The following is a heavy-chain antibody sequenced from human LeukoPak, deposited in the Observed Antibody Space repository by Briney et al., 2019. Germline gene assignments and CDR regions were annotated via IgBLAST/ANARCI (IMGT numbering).Heavy chain of an antibody. CDR1: GFTFSSYA. V-gene: IGHV3-23*01. Sequence: GGSLRLSCEVSGFTFSSYAMSWVRQAPGKGLEWVSAISGSGGSTYYADSVKGRFTISRDNSKNTLYLQMNSLRAEDTAVYYCAKSRTERWCSSTSCRPNWFDPWGQGTLVTVSS. D-gene: IGHD2-2*01. J-gene: IGHJ5*02. CDR2: ISGSGGST. CDR3: AKSRTERWCSSTSCRPNWFDP.